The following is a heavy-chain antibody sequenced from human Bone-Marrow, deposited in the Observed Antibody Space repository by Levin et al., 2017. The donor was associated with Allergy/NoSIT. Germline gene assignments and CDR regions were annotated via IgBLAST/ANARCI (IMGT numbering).Heavy chain of an antibody. V-gene: IGHV4-4*07. J-gene: IGHJ4*01. D-gene: IGHD3-22*01. Sequence: SETLSLTCTVSGGSISSFYWSWIRQPAGKGLEWIGRIYSSGRTDYQSSLKSRVTMSLDTSKNQVSLKLASVTAADTALYYCARDSGGSGYPDYWGHGTLVTVSS. CDR3: ARDSGGSGYPDY. CDR2: IYSSGRT. CDR1: GGSISSFY.